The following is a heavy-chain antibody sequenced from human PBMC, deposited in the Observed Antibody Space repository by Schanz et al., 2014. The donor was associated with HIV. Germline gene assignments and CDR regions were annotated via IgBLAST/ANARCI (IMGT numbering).Heavy chain of an antibody. CDR2: IIPIFGPA. D-gene: IGHD6-13*01. Sequence: QVQLIQSGAEVKKPGSSVKVSCRASGGTVNRYAISWVRQAPGQGLEWMGGIIPIFGPANYSPKFRDRVTITADESTSTAYMELSSLSSEDAAIYYCARRELGAPRYRSRAGEAHYYGMDVWGQGTTVTVSS. V-gene: IGHV1-69*19. CDR1: GGTVNRYA. J-gene: IGHJ6*02. CDR3: ARRELGAPRYRSRAGEAHYYGMDV.